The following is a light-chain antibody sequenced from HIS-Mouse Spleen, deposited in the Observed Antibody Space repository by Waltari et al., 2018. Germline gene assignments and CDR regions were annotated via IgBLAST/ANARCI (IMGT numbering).Light chain of an antibody. V-gene: IGLV1-47*01. CDR2: RNN. CDR3: AAWDDSLSGPWV. CDR1: RPTIGSHY. Sequence: QSVLTQPPSASGTPGQRVPIPCSGSRPTIGSHYVYWYQQLPGTAPKLLIYRNNQRPSGVPDRFSGSKSGTSASLAISGLRSEDEADYYCAAWDDSLSGPWVFGGGTKLTVL. J-gene: IGLJ3*02.